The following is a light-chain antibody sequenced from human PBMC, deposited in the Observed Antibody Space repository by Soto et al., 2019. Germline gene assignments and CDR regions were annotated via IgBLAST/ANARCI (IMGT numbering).Light chain of an antibody. CDR3: QQSYSTPLT. V-gene: IGKV1-39*01. CDR2: AAS. J-gene: IGKJ4*01. Sequence: EIQMTQSASALSASVGDRVTITCRASQSISSYLNWYQQKPGKAPKLLIYAASSLQSGVPSRFSGSGSGTDFTLTISSLQPEDFATYYCQQSYSTPLTFGGGTKVAIK. CDR1: QSISSY.